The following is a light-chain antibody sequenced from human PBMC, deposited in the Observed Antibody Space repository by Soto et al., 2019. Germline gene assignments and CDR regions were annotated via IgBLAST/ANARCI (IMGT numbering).Light chain of an antibody. V-gene: IGLV2-23*03. CDR3: CSYAGSSTFSYV. CDR1: SSDVGSYNR. CDR2: EGS. J-gene: IGLJ1*01. Sequence: QSALTQPASVSGSPGQSITISCTGTSSDVGSYNRVSWYQQHPGKAPKLMIYEGSKRPSGVSNRFSGSKSGNTASLTISGLQDEDEADYYCCSYAGSSTFSYVFGTGTKLTVL.